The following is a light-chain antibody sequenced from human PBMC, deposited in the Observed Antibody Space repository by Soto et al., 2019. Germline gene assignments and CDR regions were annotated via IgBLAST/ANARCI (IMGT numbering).Light chain of an antibody. CDR2: LNSDGSH. J-gene: IGLJ2*01. CDR3: QTWGTGIQV. V-gene: IGLV4-69*02. Sequence: QSVLTQSPSASASLGASVKLTCTMSSGHSSYAIAWHQQQPEKGPRYLMKLNSDGSHSTGDGIPDRFSGSSSGDERYLTISSLQSEDEADYYCQTWGTGIQVFGGGTKLTVL. CDR1: SGHSSYA.